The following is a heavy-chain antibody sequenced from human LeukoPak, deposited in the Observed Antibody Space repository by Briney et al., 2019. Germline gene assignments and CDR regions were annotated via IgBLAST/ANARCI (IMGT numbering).Heavy chain of an antibody. CDR1: GYSISRGYY. Sequence: SETLSLTCTVSGYSISRGYYWASIRQPPGRGLEWIGSMYHSRNTYYNPSLKSRVTIAVHTSKNQFSLKRSLVTTADTAVYYCARVKDTARCDPWGQGTLVTVSS. V-gene: IGHV4-38-2*02. J-gene: IGHJ5*02. CDR3: ARVKDTARCDP. CDR2: MYHSRNT. D-gene: IGHD5-18*01.